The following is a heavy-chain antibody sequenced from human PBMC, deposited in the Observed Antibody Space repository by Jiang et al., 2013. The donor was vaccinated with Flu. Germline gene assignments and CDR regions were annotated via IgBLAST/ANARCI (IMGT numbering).Heavy chain of an antibody. D-gene: IGHD3-10*01. V-gene: IGHV1-46*01. Sequence: SGAEVKKPGASVKVSCKASGYTFTSYYMHWVRQAPGQGLEWMGIINPSGGSTSYAQKFQGRVTMTRDTSTSTVYTELSSLRSEDTAVYYCARDAPRGNWFDPWGQGTLVTVSS. CDR3: ARDAPRGNWFDP. J-gene: IGHJ5*02. CDR1: GYTFTSYY. CDR2: INPSGGST.